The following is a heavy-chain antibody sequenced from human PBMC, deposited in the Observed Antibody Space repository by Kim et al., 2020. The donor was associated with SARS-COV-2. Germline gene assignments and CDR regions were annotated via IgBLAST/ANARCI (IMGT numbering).Heavy chain of an antibody. CDR1: GGSISSGGYY. CDR2: IYYSGST. CDR3: ARADDDYGVRAFDI. J-gene: IGHJ3*02. V-gene: IGHV4-31*03. D-gene: IGHD4-17*01. Sequence: SETLSLTCTVSGGSISSGGYYWSWIRQHPGKGLEWIGYIYYSGSTYYNPSLKSRVTISVDTSKNQFSLKLSSVTAADTAVYYCARADDDYGVRAFDIWGQGTMVTVSS.